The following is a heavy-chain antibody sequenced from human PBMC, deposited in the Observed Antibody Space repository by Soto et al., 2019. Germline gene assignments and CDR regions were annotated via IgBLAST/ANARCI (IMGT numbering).Heavy chain of an antibody. Sequence: EVQLLESGGGLGRPGGSLRLSCTTSGFPFSNFAMSWVRQAPGKGLEWVSTIGGRADNTYYVDPVKGRFTISRDMSNSTLFLQLNSLGGEDTAVYYCAMGFEFGELSYWGQGTPVSFSS. V-gene: IGHV3-23*01. J-gene: IGHJ4*02. D-gene: IGHD3-10*01. CDR1: GFPFSNFA. CDR3: AMGFEFGELSY. CDR2: IGGRADNT.